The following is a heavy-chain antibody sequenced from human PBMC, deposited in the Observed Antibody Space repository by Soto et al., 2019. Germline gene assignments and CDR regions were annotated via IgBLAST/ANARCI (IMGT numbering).Heavy chain of an antibody. CDR3: ARGTPVTGTENTDYFDN. J-gene: IGHJ4*02. Sequence: QVHLVESGGGLVKPGASLRLSCVASGFAFTDYYMTWIRQAPGKGLEWVSYISVGGRTIYYAESVRGRFTVSRDNAKISVFLQMNSLRAEDTAVYYCARGTPVTGTENTDYFDNWGQGTLVTVSS. CDR1: GFAFTDYY. V-gene: IGHV3-11*01. CDR2: ISVGGRTI. D-gene: IGHD1-20*01.